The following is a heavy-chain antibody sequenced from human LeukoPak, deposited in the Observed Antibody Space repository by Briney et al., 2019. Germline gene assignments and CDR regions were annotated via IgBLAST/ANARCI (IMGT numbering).Heavy chain of an antibody. CDR1: GGSFSGYY. CDR2: INHSGST. J-gene: IGHJ4*02. Sequence: SETLSLTCAVYGGSFSGYYWSWIRQPPGKGLEWIGEINHSGSTNYNPSLKSRVTISVDTSKNQFSLKLSSVTAADTAVYYCARDKKADDSSGYGVFGFDYWGQGTLVTVSS. D-gene: IGHD3-22*01. CDR3: ARDKKADDSSGYGVFGFDY. V-gene: IGHV4-34*01.